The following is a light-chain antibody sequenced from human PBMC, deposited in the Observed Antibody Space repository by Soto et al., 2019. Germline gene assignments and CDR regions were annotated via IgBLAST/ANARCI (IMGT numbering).Light chain of an antibody. Sequence: EIVLTQSPDTLSLSPGERATLSCRASQSVGNNFLAWYQQKPGQAPTLLIYDASSRASGLQDRFSGSGSETDFTLTVRRLELEDFAVYFCNQYGTSPQTFGQGTKVDIK. CDR3: NQYGTSPQT. J-gene: IGKJ1*01. V-gene: IGKV3-20*01. CDR2: DAS. CDR1: QSVGNNF.